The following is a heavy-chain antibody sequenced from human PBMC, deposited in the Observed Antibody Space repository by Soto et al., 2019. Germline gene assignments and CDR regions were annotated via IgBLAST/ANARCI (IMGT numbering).Heavy chain of an antibody. Sequence: TGGSLRLSCAASGFTFSSYGMHWVRQAPGKGLEWVAVISYDGSNKYYADSVKGRFTISRDNSKNTLYLQMNSLRAEDTAVYYCAKDGVPAAMLEYYYYGMDVWGQGTTVTVSS. CDR1: GFTFSSYG. CDR2: ISYDGSNK. V-gene: IGHV3-30*18. J-gene: IGHJ6*02. D-gene: IGHD2-2*01. CDR3: AKDGVPAAMLEYYYYGMDV.